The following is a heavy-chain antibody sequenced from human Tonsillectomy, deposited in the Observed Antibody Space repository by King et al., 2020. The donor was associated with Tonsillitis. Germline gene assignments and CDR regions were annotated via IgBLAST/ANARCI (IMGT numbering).Heavy chain of an antibody. CDR3: AKNGGLWF. J-gene: IGHJ4*02. D-gene: IGHD3-10*01. CDR1: GFTFSGYW. CDR2: INSDGDST. Sequence: VQLVESGGGLVQPGGSLRLSCAASGFTFSGYWMHWVRQAPGKGLVWVSRINSDGDSTDYADSVEGRFTISRDNAKATLFLQMNSLRAEETAVYYCAKNGGLWFGGQGTLVTVSS. V-gene: IGHV3-74*01.